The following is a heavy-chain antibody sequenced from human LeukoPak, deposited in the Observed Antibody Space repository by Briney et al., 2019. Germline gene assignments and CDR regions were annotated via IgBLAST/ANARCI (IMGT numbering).Heavy chain of an antibody. CDR3: ARDKGMVYDY. CDR2: IYYSGSS. J-gene: IGHJ4*02. Sequence: SETLSLTCAVSGGAISSNNYYWGWIRQPPGKGLQWIGSIYYSGSSYYNPSLKSRVTVSADTSKNQFSLKLSSVTAADTAVYYCARDKGMVYDYWGQGALVTVSS. V-gene: IGHV4-39*02. D-gene: IGHD2-8*01. CDR1: GGAISSNNYY.